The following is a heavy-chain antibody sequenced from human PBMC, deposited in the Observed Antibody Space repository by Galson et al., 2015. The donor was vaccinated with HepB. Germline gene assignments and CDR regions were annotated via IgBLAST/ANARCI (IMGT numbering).Heavy chain of an antibody. Sequence: SVKVSCKASGYTFTSYGISWVRQAPGQGLEWMGWISAYNGNTNYAQKLQGRVAMTTDTSTSTAYMELRSLRSDDTAVYYCARASSSWTDYHYYGMDVWGQGTTVTVSS. CDR3: ARASSSWTDYHYYGMDV. CDR1: GYTFTSYG. D-gene: IGHD6-13*01. CDR2: ISAYNGNT. J-gene: IGHJ6*02. V-gene: IGHV1-18*01.